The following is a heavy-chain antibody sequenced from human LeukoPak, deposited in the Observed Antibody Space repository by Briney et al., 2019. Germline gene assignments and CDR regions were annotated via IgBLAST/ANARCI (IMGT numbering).Heavy chain of an antibody. D-gene: IGHD2-2*01. CDR3: ARGHRSSTSCPTSAAAVFDY. J-gene: IGHJ4*02. V-gene: IGHV4-34*01. CDR1: GGSFSGYY. Sequence: SETLSLTCAVYGGSFSGYYWSWIRQPPGKGLEWIGEINHSGSTNYNPSLKSRVTISVDTSKNQFSLKLSSVTAADTAVYYCARGHRSSTSCPTSAAAVFDYWGQGTLVTVSS. CDR2: INHSGST.